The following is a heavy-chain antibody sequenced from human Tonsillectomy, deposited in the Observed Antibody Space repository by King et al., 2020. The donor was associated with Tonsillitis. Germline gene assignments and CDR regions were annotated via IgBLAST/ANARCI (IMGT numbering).Heavy chain of an antibody. Sequence: QLQESGPGLVKPSGTLSLTCAVSGGSISSSNWWSWVRQPPGKGLEWIGEIYHSGSTNYNPSLKSRVTISVDKAKNQFSLKLSSVTAADTAVYYCARGGENCSSTGCYGMPFDYWGQGTLVTVSS. CDR1: GGSISSSNW. D-gene: IGHD2-2*01. V-gene: IGHV4-4*02. CDR3: ARGGENCSSTGCYGMPFDY. J-gene: IGHJ4*02. CDR2: IYHSGST.